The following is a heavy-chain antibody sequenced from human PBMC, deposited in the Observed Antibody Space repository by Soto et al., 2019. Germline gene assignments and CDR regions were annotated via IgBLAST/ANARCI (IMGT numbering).Heavy chain of an antibody. CDR1: GFPFSSYW. CDR2: IKSGGSGT. V-gene: IGHV3-74*01. CDR3: VRGDGDYHDGNGFLGRH. J-gene: IGHJ4*02. Sequence: EVQLVESGGGLVQPGGSLRLSCAASGFPFSSYWMHWVRQVPGKGPMWVSRIKSGGSGTYYADSVQGRFIMSRDNAQDTLHLQMNSLRVEDTAVYYCVRGDGDYHDGNGFLGRHWGQGTLVTVSS. D-gene: IGHD3-22*01.